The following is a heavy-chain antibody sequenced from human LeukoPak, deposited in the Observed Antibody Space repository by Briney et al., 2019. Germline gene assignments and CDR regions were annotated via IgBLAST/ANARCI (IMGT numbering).Heavy chain of an antibody. J-gene: IGHJ5*02. V-gene: IGHV3-30*04. CDR1: GFTFGHYG. CDR3: ARDRLYTGYDPVLDL. Sequence: PGGSLRLSCAASGFTFGHYGVQWVRQAPGKGREWVAAISLDGYRKFYADSVKGRFTISRDNSKNTLLLQMNSLRVEDTALYYCARDRLYTGYDPVLDLWGQGTPVTVSS. D-gene: IGHD5-12*01. CDR2: ISLDGYRK.